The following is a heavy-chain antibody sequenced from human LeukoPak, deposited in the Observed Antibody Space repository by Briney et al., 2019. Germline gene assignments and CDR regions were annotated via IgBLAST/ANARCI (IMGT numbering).Heavy chain of an antibody. J-gene: IGHJ6*03. CDR1: GYTFTSYD. CDR3: ARGRGKNFAYYYMDV. Sequence: ASVKVSCKASGYTFTSYDINWVRQATGQGLEWMGWMNPNSGNTGYAQKFQGRVTMTRNTSISTAYMELSSLRSEDTAVYYCARGRGKNFAYYYMDVWGKGTTVTVSS. CDR2: MNPNSGNT. V-gene: IGHV1-8*01. D-gene: IGHD1-14*01.